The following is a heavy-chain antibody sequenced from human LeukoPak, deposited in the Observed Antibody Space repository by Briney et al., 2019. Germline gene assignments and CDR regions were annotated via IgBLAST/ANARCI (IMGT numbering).Heavy chain of an antibody. D-gene: IGHD3-3*01. CDR3: AKDREEYYDFWSGYDHYYYYMDV. Sequence: GGSLRLSCAASGFTFSSYSMIWVRQAPGKGLEWVSAISGSGGSTYYADSVKGRFTISRDNSKNTLYLQMNSLRAEDTAVYYCAKDREEYYDFWSGYDHYYYYMDVWGKGTTVTVSS. CDR1: GFTFSSYS. CDR2: ISGSGGST. V-gene: IGHV3-23*01. J-gene: IGHJ6*03.